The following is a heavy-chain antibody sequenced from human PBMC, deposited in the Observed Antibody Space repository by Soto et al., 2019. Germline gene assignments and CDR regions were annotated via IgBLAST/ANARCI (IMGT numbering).Heavy chain of an antibody. Sequence: XESLRLSCAASGFTFSDYYMSWLRQAPGKGLEWVSYISAGGGSTIYYADSVKGRFTISRDNAKNSLYLQMNSLRAEDTAMYYCATKRGYYDSSGLDYWGQGALVTVSS. D-gene: IGHD3-22*01. CDR1: GFTFSDYY. CDR3: ATKRGYYDSSGLDY. V-gene: IGHV3-11*01. J-gene: IGHJ4*02. CDR2: ISAGGGSTI.